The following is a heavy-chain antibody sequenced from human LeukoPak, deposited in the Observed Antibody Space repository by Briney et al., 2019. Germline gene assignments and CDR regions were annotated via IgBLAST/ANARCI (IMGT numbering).Heavy chain of an antibody. Sequence: PPQTLSLTCTVYGGSISSGSYYWSWIRQPAGKGLEWIGRIYTSGSTNYNPSLKSRVTISVDTSKNQFSLKLSSVTAADTAVYYCARGTTYNQYYYDSSGYHSFDYWGQGTLVTVSS. CDR1: GGSISSGSYY. CDR2: IYTSGST. V-gene: IGHV4-61*02. CDR3: ARGTTYNQYYYDSSGYHSFDY. D-gene: IGHD3-22*01. J-gene: IGHJ4*02.